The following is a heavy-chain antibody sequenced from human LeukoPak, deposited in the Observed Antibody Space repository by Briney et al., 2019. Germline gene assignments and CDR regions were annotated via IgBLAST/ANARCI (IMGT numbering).Heavy chain of an antibody. CDR2: ISGSSGST. CDR1: GFNFSNFG. Sequence: GGSLRLSCTASGFNFSNFGMHWVRQAPGKGLEWVSGISGSSGSTYYADSVKGRFTISRDNSKNTLYLQMNSLRTEDTALYYCAKDSVAIALRGIFDYWGQGTLVTVSS. J-gene: IGHJ4*02. D-gene: IGHD3-16*01. V-gene: IGHV3-23*01. CDR3: AKDSVAIALRGIFDY.